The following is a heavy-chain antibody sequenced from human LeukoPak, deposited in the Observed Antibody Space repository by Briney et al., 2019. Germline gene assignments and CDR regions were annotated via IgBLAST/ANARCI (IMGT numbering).Heavy chain of an antibody. J-gene: IGHJ4*02. CDR3: ARGRGFDY. Sequence: GGSLRLSCAASGFTFSTYAMTWVRQAPGKGLEWVSSISGSGGSTYYADSVKGRFTISRDNAKNSLYLQMNSLRAEDTAVYYCARGRGFDYWGQGTLVTVSS. V-gene: IGHV3-23*01. CDR2: ISGSGGST. CDR1: GFTFSTYA.